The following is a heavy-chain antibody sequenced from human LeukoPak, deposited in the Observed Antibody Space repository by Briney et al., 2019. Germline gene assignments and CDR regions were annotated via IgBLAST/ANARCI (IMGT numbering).Heavy chain of an antibody. CDR1: GYTFTSYD. CDR3: ARDSEAAAGTGFDP. V-gene: IGHV1-8*01. CDR2: MNPNSGNT. D-gene: IGHD6-13*01. J-gene: IGHJ5*02. Sequence: ASVKVSCKASGYTFTSYDINWVRQATGQGLEWMGWMNPNSGNTGYAQKFQGRVTMTRDTSISTAYMELSRLRSDDTAVYYCARDSEAAAGTGFDPWGQGTLVTVSS.